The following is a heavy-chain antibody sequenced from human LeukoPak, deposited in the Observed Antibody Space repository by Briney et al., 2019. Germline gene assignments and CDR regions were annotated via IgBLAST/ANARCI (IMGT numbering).Heavy chain of an antibody. CDR1: GGSISSYY. CDR3: ARGNWNPDF. J-gene: IGHJ4*02. D-gene: IGHD1-1*01. CDR2: INTSGST. Sequence: PSETLSLTCTVSGGSISSYYWSWIRQPAGKGLEWIGRINTSGSTNYNPSLKSRVTMSVDASKNQLCLKLSSVTAADTAVYFCARGNWNPDFWGQGTLVTVSS. V-gene: IGHV4-4*07.